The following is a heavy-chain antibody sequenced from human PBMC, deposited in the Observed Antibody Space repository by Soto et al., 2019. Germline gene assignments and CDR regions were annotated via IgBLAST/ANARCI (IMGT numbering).Heavy chain of an antibody. CDR2: IYYSGST. J-gene: IGHJ5*02. CDR1: GGSISSSSYY. Sequence: SETLSLTCTVSGGSISSSSYYWGWIRQPPGKGLEWIGSIYYSGSTYYNPSLKSRVTISVDTSKNQFSLKLGSVTAADTAVYYCARQSADAWFDPWGQGTLVTVSS. V-gene: IGHV4-39*01. CDR3: ARQSADAWFDP.